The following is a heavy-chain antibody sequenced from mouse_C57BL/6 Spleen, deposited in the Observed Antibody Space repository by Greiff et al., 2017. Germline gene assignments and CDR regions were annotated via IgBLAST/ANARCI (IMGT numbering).Heavy chain of an antibody. CDR2: INPYNGDT. J-gene: IGHJ3*01. V-gene: IGHV1-20*01. D-gene: IGHD1-1*01. CDR3: ARVGYYGSSL. CDR1: GYSFTGYF. Sequence: EVKLQESGPELVKPGDSVKISCKASGYSFTGYFMNWVMQSHGRSLEWIGRINPYNGDTFYNQKFKGKATLTVDKSSSTAHMELRSLTSEDSAVYYCARVGYYGSSLWGQGTLVTVAA.